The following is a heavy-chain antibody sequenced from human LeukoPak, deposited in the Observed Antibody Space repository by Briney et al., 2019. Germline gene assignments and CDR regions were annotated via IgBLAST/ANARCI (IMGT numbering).Heavy chain of an antibody. D-gene: IGHD3-22*01. J-gene: IGHJ3*02. V-gene: IGHV4-59*01. CDR1: GGSISSYY. CDR2: IYYSGST. Sequence: SETLSLTCTVSGGSISSYYWSWIRQPPGKGLEWIGYIYYSGSTNYNPSLKSRVTISVDTSKNQFSLKLSSVTAADTAVYYCARAKYYYDSSGYYTSDAFDIWGQGTMVTVSS. CDR3: ARAKYYYDSSGYYTSDAFDI.